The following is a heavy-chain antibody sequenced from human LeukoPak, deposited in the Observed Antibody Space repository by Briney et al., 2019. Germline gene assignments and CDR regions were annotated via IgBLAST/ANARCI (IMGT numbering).Heavy chain of an antibody. J-gene: IGHJ6*02. CDR1: GFTFSSYG. CDR2: ISYDGSNK. V-gene: IGHV3-30*18. CDR3: AKDQLVRGVIYYYGMDV. D-gene: IGHD3-10*01. Sequence: PGGSLRLSCAASGFTFSSYGMHWVRQAPGKGLEWVAVISYDGSNKYYADPVKGRFTISRDNSKNTLYLQMNSLRAEDTAVYYCAKDQLVRGVIYYYGMDVWGQGTTVTVSS.